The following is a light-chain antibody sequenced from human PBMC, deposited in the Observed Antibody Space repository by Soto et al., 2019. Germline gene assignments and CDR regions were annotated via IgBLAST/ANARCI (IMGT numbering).Light chain of an antibody. CDR1: QRISSW. Sequence: DIQMTQSPSTLSASVGDRVTITCRASQRISSWLAWYQQKPGKAPKLLIYDASSLESGVPSRFSGSGSGTEFTLTISSLQPDDFATYYCQQYNKAWTFGQGTKVEIK. CDR3: QQYNKAWT. J-gene: IGKJ1*01. V-gene: IGKV1-5*01. CDR2: DAS.